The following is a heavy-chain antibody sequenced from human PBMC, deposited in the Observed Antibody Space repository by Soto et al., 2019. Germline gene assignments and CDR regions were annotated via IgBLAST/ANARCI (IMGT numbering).Heavy chain of an antibody. CDR2: MNPNSGNT. D-gene: IGHD2-8*01. V-gene: IGHV1-8*01. CDR3: ARSTNGFGDRH. CDR1: GYTFTSYD. J-gene: IGHJ4*02. Sequence: QVQLVQSGAEVKKPGASVKVSCKASGYTFTSYDINWVRQATGQGLEWMGWMNPNSGNTGYAQKFQGRVTITSHTPISTAYMGLSRLRSEDTAVYYRARSTNGFGDRHWGPGTLVTVSS.